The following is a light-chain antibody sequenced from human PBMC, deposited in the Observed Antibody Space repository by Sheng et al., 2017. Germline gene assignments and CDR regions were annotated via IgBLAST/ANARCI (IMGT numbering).Light chain of an antibody. Sequence: QTVVTQPPSVSAAPGQKVTISCSGGSSNIEKNYVSWYQVLPGTAPKLLIYDTYYRPSGIPDRFSGSKSGTSATLGITGLQTGDEADYYCGTWDSSLSAWVFGGGTKLTVL. CDR1: SSNIEKNY. J-gene: IGLJ3*02. V-gene: IGLV1-51*01. CDR2: DTY. CDR3: GTWDSSLSAWV.